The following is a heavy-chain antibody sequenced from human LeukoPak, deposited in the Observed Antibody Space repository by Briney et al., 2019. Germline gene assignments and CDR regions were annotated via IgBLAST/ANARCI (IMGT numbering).Heavy chain of an antibody. CDR2: ISGSGETT. V-gene: IGHV3-23*01. D-gene: IGHD3/OR15-3a*01. J-gene: IGHJ5*02. Sequence: GGSLRLSCAASGIHFSTSGMSWVRQAPGKGLEWVSGISGSGETTYYADSVKGRFTISGDNSNSTLFLHMSSLKVEDTAIYYCAKGLDWFDPWGQGTLVTVSS. CDR1: GIHFSTSG. CDR3: AKGLDWFDP.